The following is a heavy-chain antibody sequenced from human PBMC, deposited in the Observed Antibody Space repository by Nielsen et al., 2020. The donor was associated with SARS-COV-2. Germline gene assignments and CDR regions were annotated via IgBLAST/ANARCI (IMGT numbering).Heavy chain of an antibody. CDR2: ISYDGSNK. D-gene: IGHD3-10*01. Sequence: VRQAPGKGLEWVAVISYDGSNKYYADSVKGRFTISRDNSKNTLYLQMNSLRAEDTAVYYCAKEIGLLWLGGPNWFDPWGQGTLVTVSS. CDR3: AKEIGLLWLGGPNWFDP. J-gene: IGHJ5*02. V-gene: IGHV3-30*18.